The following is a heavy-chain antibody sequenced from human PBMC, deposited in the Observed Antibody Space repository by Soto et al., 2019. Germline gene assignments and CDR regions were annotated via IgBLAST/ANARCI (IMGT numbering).Heavy chain of an antibody. V-gene: IGHV3-33*01. CDR3: ARDRTYFGSGAVGMDV. CDR2: IRYDGSKE. Sequence: QMQLAESGGGVVQPGRSLRLSCAASGFTFSSYGMYWVRQAPGKGLEWLANIRYDGSKEYYADFVKGRFTISRDNSKNKLYLKMNSLRAEDTAVYYCARDRTYFGSGAVGMDVWGQGTTVTVSS. CDR1: GFTFSSYG. J-gene: IGHJ6*02. D-gene: IGHD3-10*01.